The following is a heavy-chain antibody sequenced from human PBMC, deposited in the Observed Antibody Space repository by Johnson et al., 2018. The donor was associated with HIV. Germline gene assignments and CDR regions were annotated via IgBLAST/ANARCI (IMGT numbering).Heavy chain of an antibody. J-gene: IGHJ3*01. V-gene: IGHV3-30*04. CDR3: AREAYYARAFDL. Sequence: QVQLVESGGGVVQPGRSLRLSCVASGFTFSSYTMHWVRQAPGKGLEWVAVISYDGSNKYFADSVKGRFTISRDNSRNTLDLRMDSLRVEDTAVYYCAREAYYARAFDLWGQGTMVTVSS. CDR2: ISYDGSNK. D-gene: IGHD3-3*01. CDR1: GFTFSSYT.